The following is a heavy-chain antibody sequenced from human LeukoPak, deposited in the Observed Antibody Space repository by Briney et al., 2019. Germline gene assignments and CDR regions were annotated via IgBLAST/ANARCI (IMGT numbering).Heavy chain of an antibody. V-gene: IGHV3-7*01. CDR3: ARVGRNGWDFDH. CDR2: INEGGGLT. J-gene: IGHJ4*02. Sequence: GGSLRLSCAASGFTFSASWMTWVRQAPGKGLGWVSIINEGGGLTFYVDSVKGRFSISRDNSKNSLSLQMSTLRVEDTAMYYCARVGRNGWDFDHWGQGTLVTVSS. CDR1: GFTFSASW. D-gene: IGHD6-19*01.